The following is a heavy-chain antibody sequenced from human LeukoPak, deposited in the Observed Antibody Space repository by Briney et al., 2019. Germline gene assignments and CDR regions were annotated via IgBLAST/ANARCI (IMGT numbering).Heavy chain of an antibody. CDR2: IRSKAYGGTT. Sequence: PGGSLRLSCTASEFTFGDYAMSWVRQAPGKGLEWGGFIRSKAYGGTTEYAASVKGRFTISRDDSKSIAYLQMNSLKTEDTAVYYCTRGIGYCSGGSCYYDYWGRGTLVTVSS. V-gene: IGHV3-49*04. CDR1: EFTFGDYA. D-gene: IGHD2-15*01. J-gene: IGHJ4*02. CDR3: TRGIGYCSGGSCYYDY.